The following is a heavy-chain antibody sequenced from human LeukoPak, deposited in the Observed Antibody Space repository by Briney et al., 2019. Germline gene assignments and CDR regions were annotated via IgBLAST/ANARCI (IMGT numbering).Heavy chain of an antibody. V-gene: IGHV3-9*01. CDR3: AKLLGGYYYDSSGSDAFDI. CDR2: ISWNSGSI. Sequence: GGSLRLSCAASGFTFDDYAMHWVRHAPGKGLEWVSGISWNSGSIGYADSVKGRFTISRDNAKNSLYLQMNSLRAEDTALYYCAKLLGGYYYDSSGSDAFDIWGQGTMVTVSS. CDR1: GFTFDDYA. J-gene: IGHJ3*02. D-gene: IGHD3-22*01.